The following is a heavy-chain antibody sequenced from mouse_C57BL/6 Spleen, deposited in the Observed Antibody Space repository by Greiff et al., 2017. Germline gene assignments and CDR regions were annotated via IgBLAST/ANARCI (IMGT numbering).Heavy chain of an antibody. CDR2: IRNKANGYTT. J-gene: IGHJ4*01. CDR1: GFTFTDYY. V-gene: IGHV7-3*01. CDR3: ARYISYAMDY. Sequence: EVQLVESGGGLVQPGGSLSLSCAASGFTFTDYYMSWVRQPPGKALEWLGFIRNKANGYTTEYSASVKGRFTISRDNSQSILYLQMNALRAEDSATYYCARYISYAMDYWVQGTSVTVSS.